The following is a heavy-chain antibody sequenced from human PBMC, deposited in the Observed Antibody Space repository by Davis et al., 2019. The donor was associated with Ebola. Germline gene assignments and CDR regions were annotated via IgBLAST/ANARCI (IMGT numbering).Heavy chain of an antibody. CDR2: ICYSGST. V-gene: IGHV4-31*03. D-gene: IGHD2-15*01. CDR1: GGSISSGGYY. CDR3: ARARHCSGGSCYSYYYYGMDV. Sequence: LRLSCTVSGGSISSGGYYWSWIRHHPGKALEGIGYICYSGSTYYNPSLKSRVTISVDTSKNQFSLKLSSVTAADTAVYYCARARHCSGGSCYSYYYYGMDVWGQGTTVTVSS. J-gene: IGHJ6*02.